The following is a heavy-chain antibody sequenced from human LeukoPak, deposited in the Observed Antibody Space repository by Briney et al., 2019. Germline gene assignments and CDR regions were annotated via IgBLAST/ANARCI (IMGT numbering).Heavy chain of an antibody. V-gene: IGHV3-23*01. D-gene: IGHD3-16*01. CDR1: GFTFSSYA. J-gene: IGHJ4*02. Sequence: GGSLRLSCAASGFTFSSYAMSWVRQAPGKGLKWVSAISGSGGSTYYADSVKGRFAISRDNSKNTLYLQMNSLRAEDTAVYYCAKVRGVWYYFDYWGQGTLVTVSS. CDR2: ISGSGGST. CDR3: AKVRGVWYYFDY.